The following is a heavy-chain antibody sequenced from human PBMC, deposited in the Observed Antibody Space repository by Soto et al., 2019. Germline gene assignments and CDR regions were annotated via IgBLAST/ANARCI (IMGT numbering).Heavy chain of an antibody. CDR1: GFTFSSYA. CDR3: AKDLGITTVTTQSDY. CDR2: ISGSGGST. Sequence: GGSLRLSCAASGFTFSSYAMSWVRQAPGKGLEWVSAISGSGGSTYYADSVKGRFTISRDNSKNTLYLQMNSLRAEDTAVYYCAKDLGITTVTTQSDYWGQGTLVTVSS. J-gene: IGHJ4*02. D-gene: IGHD4-17*01. V-gene: IGHV3-23*01.